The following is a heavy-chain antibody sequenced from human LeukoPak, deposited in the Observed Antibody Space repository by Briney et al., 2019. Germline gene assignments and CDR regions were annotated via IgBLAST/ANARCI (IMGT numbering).Heavy chain of an antibody. CDR1: GGTFSSYA. CDR3: AREPRRLPLGYCSSTSCYGSYYYGMDV. Sequence: ASVKVSCKASGGTFSSYAISWVRQAPGQGLGWMGGIIPIFGTANYAQKFQGRVTITADESTSTAYMELSSLRSEDTAVYYCAREPRRLPLGYCSSTSCYGSYYYGMDVWGQGTTVTVSS. V-gene: IGHV1-69*13. D-gene: IGHD2-2*01. J-gene: IGHJ6*02. CDR2: IIPIFGTA.